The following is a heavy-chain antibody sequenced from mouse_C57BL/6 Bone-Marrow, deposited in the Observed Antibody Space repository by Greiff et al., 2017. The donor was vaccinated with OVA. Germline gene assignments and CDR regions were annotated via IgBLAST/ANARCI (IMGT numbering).Heavy chain of an antibody. V-gene: IGHV1-12*01. D-gene: IGHD1-1*01. Sequence: VQLQQSGAELVRPGASVKMSCKASGYTFTSYNMHWVKQTPRQGLEWIGAIYPGNGDTSYNQKFKGKATLTVDKSSSTAYMQLSSLTSEDSSVYFCARNYGSSYSYYFDYWGQGTSLTVSS. J-gene: IGHJ2*02. CDR1: GYTFTSYN. CDR3: ARNYGSSYSYYFDY. CDR2: IYPGNGDT.